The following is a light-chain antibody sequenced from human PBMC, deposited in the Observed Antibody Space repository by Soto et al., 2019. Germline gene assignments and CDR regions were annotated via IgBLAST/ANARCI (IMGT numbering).Light chain of an antibody. CDR3: HQYNNWPPYT. J-gene: IGKJ2*01. CDR2: GAS. CDR1: QSVFSN. V-gene: IGKV3-15*01. Sequence: EIVMTQSPATLSVSPGERTTLSCRASQSVFSNLAWYQQKPGQAPRLLIYGASTRATGIPVRFSGSGSGTEFTLTISSLQSEDFALYYCHQYNNWPPYTFGQGTKLEIK.